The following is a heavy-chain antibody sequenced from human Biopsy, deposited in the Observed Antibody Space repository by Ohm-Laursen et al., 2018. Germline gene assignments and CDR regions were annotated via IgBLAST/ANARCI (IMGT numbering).Heavy chain of an antibody. CDR1: GYTYSDYG. Sequence: GASVKVSCKTSGYTYSDYGVSWVRQAPGQGLEWMGWISGLNGIKTSASKFQGRLTMTTDGSASTAYMELRGLRSDDTAVYYCTRDLQTRAETFDSWGQGTLVIVSS. CDR2: ISGLNGIK. J-gene: IGHJ5*01. CDR3: TRDLQTRAETFDS. V-gene: IGHV1-18*01. D-gene: IGHD4-11*01.